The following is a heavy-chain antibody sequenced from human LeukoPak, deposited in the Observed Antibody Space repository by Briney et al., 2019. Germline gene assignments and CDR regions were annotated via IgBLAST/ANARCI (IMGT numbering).Heavy chain of an antibody. D-gene: IGHD4/OR15-4a*01. Sequence: GGSLRLSCTVSGFTVSSNSMSWVRQAPGKGLEWVSFIYSDNTHYSDSVKGRFTISRDNSKNTLYLQMNSLRAEDTAVYYCARRAVLYSHPNDSWAQGTLVTVS. V-gene: IGHV3-53*01. CDR1: GFTVSSNS. CDR2: IYSDNT. J-gene: IGHJ4*02. CDR3: ARRAVLYSHPNDS.